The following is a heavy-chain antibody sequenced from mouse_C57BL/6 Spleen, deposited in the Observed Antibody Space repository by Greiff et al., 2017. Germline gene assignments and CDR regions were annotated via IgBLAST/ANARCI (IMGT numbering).Heavy chain of an antibody. CDR2: IDPETGGT. Sequence: QVQLKESGAELVRPGASVTLSCKASGYTFTDYEMHWVKQTPVHGLEWIGAIDPETGGTAYNQKFKGQAILTADKSSSTAYMELRSLTSEDSAVYYCTRGDLTGTDAMDYWGQGTSVTVSS. J-gene: IGHJ4*01. CDR1: GYTFTDYE. V-gene: IGHV1-15*01. CDR3: TRGDLTGTDAMDY. D-gene: IGHD4-1*01.